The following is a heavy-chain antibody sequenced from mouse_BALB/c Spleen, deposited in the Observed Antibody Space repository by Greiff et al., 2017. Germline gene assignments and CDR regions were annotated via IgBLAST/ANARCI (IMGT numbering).Heavy chain of an antibody. CDR3: ASTMISHAMDY. CDR1: GVSLTTYS. D-gene: IGHD2-4*01. Sequence: QLKGSGPGLVAPSQSLSITYTVSGVSLTTYSVHWVRQRPGKGLEWLGVLCAGGSTHYNSALMSRLCISKDNSKSQVFLKMNSLQTDDTDMYYCASTMISHAMDYWGQGTSVTVSS. CDR2: LCAGGST. V-gene: IGHV2-9*02. J-gene: IGHJ4*01.